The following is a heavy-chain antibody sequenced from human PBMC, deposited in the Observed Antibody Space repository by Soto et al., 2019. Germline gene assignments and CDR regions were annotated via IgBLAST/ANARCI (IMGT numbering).Heavy chain of an antibody. J-gene: IGHJ2*01. D-gene: IGHD1-1*01. CDR3: VRGIPFQYSNNWLHWYFDL. Sequence: VQLVESGGGVFKLGMSLGPSGAALEFVSITYAMNWVRLFPAKGREWWALFWNDGSRKYYVDSVKGRFTISRDNSQNTLSLQMDSLRGEDTAVYFCVRGIPFQYSNNWLHWYFDLWGRGTQVTVSS. CDR2: FWNDGSRK. V-gene: IGHV3-33*01. CDR1: EFVSITYA.